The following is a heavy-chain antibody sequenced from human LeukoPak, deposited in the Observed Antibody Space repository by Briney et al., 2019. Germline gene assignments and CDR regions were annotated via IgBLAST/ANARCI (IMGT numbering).Heavy chain of an antibody. CDR3: TRYPIDF. Sequence: PGRSLRLSCAASGFIFCDYAMSWVPQAPGKGLEWVGFIRSKAYGGTTEYAASVKGRFTISRDDSKTIAYLQMNSLKTEDTAVYYCTRYPIDFWGQGTLVTVSS. CDR1: GFIFCDYA. CDR2: IRSKAYGGTT. V-gene: IGHV3-49*04. J-gene: IGHJ4*02.